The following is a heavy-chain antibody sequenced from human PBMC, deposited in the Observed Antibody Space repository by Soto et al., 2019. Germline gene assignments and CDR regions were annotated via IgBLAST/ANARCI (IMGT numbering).Heavy chain of an antibody. D-gene: IGHD4-17*01. CDR1: GGLYSDYY. CDR3: ANDYGDYRNDAFDI. CDR2: IHHSGAT. J-gene: IGHJ3*02. V-gene: IGHV4-34*01. Sequence: VRLHQWGAGLLKPSETLSLTCAVYGGLYSDYYWSRIRQAPGKGLEWIGEIHHSGATNYNPSLKSRVTISLDRSKNQFTLNLSSMTAADAGVYYCANDYGDYRNDAFDIWSPGSRVTVAS.